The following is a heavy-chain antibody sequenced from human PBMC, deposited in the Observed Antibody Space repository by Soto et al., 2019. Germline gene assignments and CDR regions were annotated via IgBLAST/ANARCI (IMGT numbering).Heavy chain of an antibody. J-gene: IGHJ4*02. CDR1: GGSISSYY. CDR3: AREGREVATKLPGPIDY. V-gene: IGHV4-59*01. D-gene: IGHD5-12*01. Sequence: SETLSLTCTVSGGSISSYYWSWIRQPPGKGLEWIGYIYYSGSTNYNPSLKSRVTISVDTSKNQFSLKLSSVTAADTAVYYCAREGREVATKLPGPIDYWGQGTLVTVSS. CDR2: IYYSGST.